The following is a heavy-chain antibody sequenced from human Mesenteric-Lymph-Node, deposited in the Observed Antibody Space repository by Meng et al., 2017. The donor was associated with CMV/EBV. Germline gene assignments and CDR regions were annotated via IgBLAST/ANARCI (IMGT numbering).Heavy chain of an antibody. D-gene: IGHD4-17*01. CDR3: TREPDYGDPTHF. V-gene: IGHV5-10-1*01. CDR2: IDPSDSYL. Sequence: SCASSGYSFTNYWISWVRQMPGKGLEWMGRIDPSDSYLDYSPSFQGHVTISVDKSINTAYLHWSSLKASDTAMYYCTREPDYGDPTHFWGQGTLVTVSS. J-gene: IGHJ4*02. CDR1: GYSFTNYW.